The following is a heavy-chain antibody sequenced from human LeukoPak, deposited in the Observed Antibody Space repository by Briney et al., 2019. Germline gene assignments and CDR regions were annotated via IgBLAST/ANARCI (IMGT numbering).Heavy chain of an antibody. CDR3: ATSQWLIPSY. Sequence: SETLSLTCTVSSGSISSGSYLWGWIRQPPGKGLEWIGNIFSNGRTYYNPSFRSRVNISLDTSKKNFSLNLTSVTAADTAVYYCATSQWLIPSYWGQGTLVTVSS. V-gene: IGHV4-39*02. D-gene: IGHD6-19*01. CDR2: IFSNGRT. J-gene: IGHJ4*02. CDR1: SGSISSGSYL.